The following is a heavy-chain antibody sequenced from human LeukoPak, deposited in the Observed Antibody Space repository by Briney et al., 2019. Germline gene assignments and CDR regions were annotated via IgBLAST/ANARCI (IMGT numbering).Heavy chain of an antibody. CDR1: GFTFSSYS. Sequence: GGSLRLSCAASGFTFSSYSMNWVRLAPGKGLEWVSYISSSSSTIYYADSVKGRFTISRDNAKNSLYLQMNSLRAEDTAVYYCARDKPASDAFDIWGQGTMVTVSS. J-gene: IGHJ3*02. D-gene: IGHD2-2*01. CDR2: ISSSSSTI. V-gene: IGHV3-48*01. CDR3: ARDKPASDAFDI.